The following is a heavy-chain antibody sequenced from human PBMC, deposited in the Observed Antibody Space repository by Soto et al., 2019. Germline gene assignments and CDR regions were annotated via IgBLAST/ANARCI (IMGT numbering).Heavy chain of an antibody. CDR1: GYTFTSYG. J-gene: IGHJ6*02. D-gene: IGHD2-2*01. CDR3: AREVTPVRVVNFKGMEA. CDR2: ISAYNGNT. V-gene: IGHV1-18*01. Sequence: QVKLVQSGAEVKKPGASVKVSCKASGYTFTSYGISWVRQAPGQGLEWMGWISAYNGNTNYAQQLQCRVTMTTDTTTSKAYMELWSLRSDETALYSCAREVTPVRVVNFKGMEAWGQGTTVTV.